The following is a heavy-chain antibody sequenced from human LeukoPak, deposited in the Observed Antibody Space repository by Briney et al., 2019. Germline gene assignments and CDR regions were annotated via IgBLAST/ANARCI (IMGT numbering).Heavy chain of an antibody. D-gene: IGHD3-10*01. CDR1: GGSFSGYY. J-gene: IGHJ6*04. V-gene: IGHV4-34*01. CDR2: INHSGST. Sequence: PSETLSLTCAVYGGSFSGYYWSWIRQPPGKGLEWIGEINHSGSTNYNPSLKSRVTISVDTSKNQFSPKLSSVTAADTAVYYCARGLWFGELLWMNYYYGMDVWGKGTTVTVSS. CDR3: ARGLWFGELLWMNYYYGMDV.